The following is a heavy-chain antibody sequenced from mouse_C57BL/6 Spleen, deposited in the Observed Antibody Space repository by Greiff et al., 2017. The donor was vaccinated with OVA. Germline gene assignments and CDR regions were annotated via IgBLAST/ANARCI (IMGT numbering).Heavy chain of an antibody. Sequence: EVQRVESGGGLVQPKGSLKLSCAASGFSFNTYAMNWVRQAPGQGLEWVARIRSKSNNYATYYADSVKDRFTISRDDSESMLYLQMNNLKTEDTAMYYCVKHDPDWAMDYWGQGTSVTVSS. D-gene: IGHD4-1*01. J-gene: IGHJ4*01. CDR1: GFSFNTYA. V-gene: IGHV10-1*01. CDR2: IRSKSNNYAT. CDR3: VKHDPDWAMDY.